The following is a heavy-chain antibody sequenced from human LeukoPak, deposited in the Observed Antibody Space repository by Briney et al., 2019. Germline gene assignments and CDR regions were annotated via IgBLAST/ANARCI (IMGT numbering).Heavy chain of an antibody. J-gene: IGHJ4*02. D-gene: IGHD5-12*01. CDR2: INSDGSST. CDR1: GFTFSSYW. Sequence: GGSLRLSCAASGFTFSSYWMHWVRQPPGKGLVWVSRINSDGSSTSYADSVKGRFTISRDNAKNTLYLQMNSLRAEDTAVYYCARGDSGDPLVDYWGQGTLVTVSS. CDR3: ARGDSGDPLVDY. V-gene: IGHV3-74*01.